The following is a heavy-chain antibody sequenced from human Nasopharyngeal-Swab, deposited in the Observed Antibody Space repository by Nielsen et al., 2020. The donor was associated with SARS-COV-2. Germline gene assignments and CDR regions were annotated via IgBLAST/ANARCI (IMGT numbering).Heavy chain of an antibody. Sequence: GESLKISCAASGFTFNIYAMAWVRRAPGRGLQWVTGVSASGGSTYYTDSVKGQFSISRYNSKNTLFLQMNSLRVEDTAVFYCAKDGVVRGDALDLWGQGTMVTVSS. V-gene: IGHV3-23*01. CDR2: VSASGGST. D-gene: IGHD3-10*01. CDR3: AKDGVVRGDALDL. J-gene: IGHJ3*01. CDR1: GFTFNIYA.